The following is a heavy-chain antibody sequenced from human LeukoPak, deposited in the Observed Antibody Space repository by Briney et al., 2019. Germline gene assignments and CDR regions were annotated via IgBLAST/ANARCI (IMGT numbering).Heavy chain of an antibody. CDR2: ILGGGSGS. D-gene: IGHD3-16*01. V-gene: IGHV3-23*01. Sequence: RGSLRLSCAASGFPFSAFAMSWVRQGPGKGLEWVSGILGGGSGSYSADSVKGRFTISRDNSKNTLYLQMNSLRPEDTAVYYCAKFEGHPWGTYHHDYWGQGTLVTVSS. CDR1: GFPFSAFA. J-gene: IGHJ4*02. CDR3: AKFEGHPWGTYHHDY.